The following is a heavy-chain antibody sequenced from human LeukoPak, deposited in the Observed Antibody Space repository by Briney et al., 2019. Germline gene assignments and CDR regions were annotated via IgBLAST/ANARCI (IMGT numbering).Heavy chain of an antibody. J-gene: IGHJ6*02. CDR2: INHSGST. D-gene: IGHD5-12*01. CDR3: ARGWRDGYNWRGYYYGMDV. V-gene: IGHV4-34*01. Sequence: KPSETLSLTCAVYGGSFSGYYWSWIRQPPGKGLEWIGEINHSGSTNYNPSLKSRVTISVDTSKNQFSLKLSSVTAADTAVYYCARGWRDGYNWRGYYYGMDVWGQGTTVTVSS. CDR1: GGSFSGYY.